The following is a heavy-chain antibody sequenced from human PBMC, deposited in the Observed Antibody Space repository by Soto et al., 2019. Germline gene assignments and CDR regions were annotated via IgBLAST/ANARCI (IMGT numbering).Heavy chain of an antibody. CDR2: FDPEDGET. Sequence: ASVKVSCKVSGYTLTELSMHWVRQAPGKGLEWMGGFDPEDGETIYAQKFQGRVTMTEDTSTDTAYMELSSLRSEDTAVYYCATSLIFQYSSSTTGDYWGQGTLVTVSS. J-gene: IGHJ4*02. V-gene: IGHV1-24*01. CDR3: ATSLIFQYSSSTTGDY. D-gene: IGHD6-6*01. CDR1: GYTLTELS.